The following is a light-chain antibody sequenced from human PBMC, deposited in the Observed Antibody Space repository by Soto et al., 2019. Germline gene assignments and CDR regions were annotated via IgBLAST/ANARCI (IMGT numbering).Light chain of an antibody. CDR3: QQREIPQRK. V-gene: IGKV1-39*01. CDR2: DVS. J-gene: IGKJ1*01. Sequence: DIQMTQSPSSLSASVGDRVTITCRASQSISTYLNWYQQKSGNAPKLLIYDVSTLQTGVPSRFSGSGSGTDFTLTISSLQPDDFLTYYGQQREIPQRKSGQGTKVDI. CDR1: QSISTY.